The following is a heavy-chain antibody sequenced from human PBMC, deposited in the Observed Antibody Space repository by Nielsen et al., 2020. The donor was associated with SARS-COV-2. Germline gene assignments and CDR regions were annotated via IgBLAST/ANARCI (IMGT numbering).Heavy chain of an antibody. V-gene: IGHV7-4-1*02. CDR1: GYTFTSYA. J-gene: IGHJ3*02. CDR3: ARGEYQLLFFAFDI. D-gene: IGHD2-2*01. CDR2: INTNTGNP. Sequence: ASVKVSCKASGYTFTSYAMNWVRQAPGQGLEWMGWINTNTGNPTYAQGFTGRFVFSLDTSVSTAYLQISSLKAEDTAVYYCARGEYQLLFFAFDIWGQGTMVTVSS.